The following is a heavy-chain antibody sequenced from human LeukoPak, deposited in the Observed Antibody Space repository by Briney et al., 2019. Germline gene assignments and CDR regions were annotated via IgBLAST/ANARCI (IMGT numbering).Heavy chain of an antibody. V-gene: IGHV1-46*01. CDR1: GYTFTSYY. CDR2: INPSGGST. Sequence: GASVTVSCKASGYTFTSYYMHWVRQAPGQGLEWMGIINPSGGSTSYAQKFQGRVTMTRDMSTSTVYMELSSLRSEDTAVYYCARAVLYSSSWYPSYFDYWGQGTLVTVSS. CDR3: ARAVLYSSSWYPSYFDY. D-gene: IGHD6-13*01. J-gene: IGHJ4*02.